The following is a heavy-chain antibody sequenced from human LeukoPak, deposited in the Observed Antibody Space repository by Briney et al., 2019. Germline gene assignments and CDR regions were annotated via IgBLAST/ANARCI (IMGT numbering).Heavy chain of an antibody. CDR3: ARHHYYDSSGYADY. Sequence: PGESLKISCKGSGYSFTSYWIGWVRQIPGKGLEWMRIIYPGDSDTRYSPSFQVQVNISADKSNSTAYLQWSSLKASATAMSYCARHHYYDSSGYADYWGQGTLVTVSS. J-gene: IGHJ4*02. CDR1: GYSFTSYW. CDR2: IYPGDSDT. D-gene: IGHD3-22*01. V-gene: IGHV5-51*01.